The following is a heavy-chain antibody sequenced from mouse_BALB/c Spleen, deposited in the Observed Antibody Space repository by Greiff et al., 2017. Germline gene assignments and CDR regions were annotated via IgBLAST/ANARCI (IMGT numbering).Heavy chain of an antibody. CDR3: AKHDYGSSSPYYAMDY. J-gene: IGHJ4*01. V-gene: IGHV2-6-5*01. Sequence: VKLVESGPGLVAPSQSLSITCTVSGFSLTDYGVSWIRQPPGKGLEWLGVIWGGGSTYYNSALKSRLSISKDNSKSQVFLKMNSLQTDDTAMYYCAKHDYGSSSPYYAMDYWGQGTSVTVSS. CDR1: GFSLTDYG. D-gene: IGHD1-1*01. CDR2: IWGGGST.